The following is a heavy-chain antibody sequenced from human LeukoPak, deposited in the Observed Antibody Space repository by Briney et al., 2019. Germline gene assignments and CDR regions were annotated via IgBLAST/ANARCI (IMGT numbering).Heavy chain of an antibody. Sequence: SETLSLTCTVSGGSISSYYWSWIRQPAGKGLEWIGRIYTSGSTNYNPSLKSRVTMSVDTSKNQFSLKPSSVTAADTAVYYCARDRGHCSSTSCYPSYNWLDPWGQGTPVTVSS. CDR1: GGSISSYY. CDR3: ARDRGHCSSTSCYPSYNWLDP. CDR2: IYTSGST. J-gene: IGHJ5*02. V-gene: IGHV4-4*07. D-gene: IGHD2-2*01.